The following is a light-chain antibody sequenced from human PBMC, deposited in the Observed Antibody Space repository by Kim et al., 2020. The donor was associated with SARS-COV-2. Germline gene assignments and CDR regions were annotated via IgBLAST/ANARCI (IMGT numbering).Light chain of an antibody. J-gene: IGKJ1*01. CDR3: QQYNNGPPWM. CDR1: QRVGSN. Sequence: SPRERDTLSCRASQRVGSNIAWYQQKPGREARLLIYGTATRTIGIPARISGSGSGTEFTITISSLQSDDVAVDYGQQYNNGPPWMFGEGTKVDIK. V-gene: IGKV3-15*01. CDR2: GTA.